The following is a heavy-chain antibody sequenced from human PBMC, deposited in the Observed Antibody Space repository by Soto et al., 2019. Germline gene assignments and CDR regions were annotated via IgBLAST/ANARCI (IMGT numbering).Heavy chain of an antibody. CDR3: AGGYSYALYYYYYGMDV. J-gene: IGHJ6*02. V-gene: IGHV4-34*01. CDR1: GGSFSGYY. CDR2: INHSGST. Sequence: QVQLQQWGAGLLKPSETLSLTCAVYGGSFSGYYWSWIRQPPGKGLEWIGEINHSGSTNYNPSLKSRVTISVDTSKNQFSLKLSSVTAADTAVYYCAGGYSYALYYYYYGMDVWGQGTTVTVSS. D-gene: IGHD5-18*01.